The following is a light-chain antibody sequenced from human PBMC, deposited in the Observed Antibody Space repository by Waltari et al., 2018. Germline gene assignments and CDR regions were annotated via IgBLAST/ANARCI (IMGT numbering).Light chain of an antibody. V-gene: IGKV3-20*01. Sequence: IVLTQSPGTLSLSPGETATLSCRTSQSLSNRYLAWYQQKPDQAPRLLIYGASSRAAGIPDRFSGSGSGTDFTLTISGLEPEDSAVYYCQQYGSSILYTFGQGTKLEIK. J-gene: IGKJ2*01. CDR3: QQYGSSILYT. CDR2: GAS. CDR1: QSLSNRY.